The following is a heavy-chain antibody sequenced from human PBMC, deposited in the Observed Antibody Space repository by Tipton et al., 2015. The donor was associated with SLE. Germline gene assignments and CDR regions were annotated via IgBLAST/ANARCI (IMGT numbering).Heavy chain of an antibody. J-gene: IGHJ4*02. Sequence: TLSLTCAVSGGSISSSNWWTWVRQSPDKGLEWIGEIYHSGSTTYNPSLESRVTISVDTSKNQFSLNLTSVTAADTARYYCARFRAGAYFDFWGQGTPVTVSS. CDR3: ARFRAGAYFDF. CDR2: IYHSGST. D-gene: IGHD6-19*01. CDR1: GGSISSSNW. V-gene: IGHV4-4*02.